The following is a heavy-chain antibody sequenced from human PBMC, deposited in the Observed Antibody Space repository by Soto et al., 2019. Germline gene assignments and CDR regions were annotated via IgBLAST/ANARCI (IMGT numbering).Heavy chain of an antibody. J-gene: IGHJ6*02. CDR3: AKGRSYYYYYGVDV. Sequence: GGSLRLSCAASGFTFSNAWMSWVRQAPGKGLEWVGRIKSKTDGGTTDYAAPVKGRFTISRDDSKNTLYLQMNSLKTEDTALYYCAKGRSYYYYYGVDVWGQGTTVTAP. CDR2: IKSKTDGGTT. CDR1: GFTFSNAW. V-gene: IGHV3-15*01.